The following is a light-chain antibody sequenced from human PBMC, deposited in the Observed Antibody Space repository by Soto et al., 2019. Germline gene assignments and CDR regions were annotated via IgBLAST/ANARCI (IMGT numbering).Light chain of an antibody. CDR3: QQYNNWART. CDR2: GAT. Sequence: EIVLTQSPGTLSLSPGERATLSCRASQSVSSNLAWYQQTPGQAPRLLIHGATTRATGIPARFSGSGSGTEFTLTISSLQSEDFAVYYCQQYNNWARTFGQGTKVDI. CDR1: QSVSSN. J-gene: IGKJ1*01. V-gene: IGKV3-15*01.